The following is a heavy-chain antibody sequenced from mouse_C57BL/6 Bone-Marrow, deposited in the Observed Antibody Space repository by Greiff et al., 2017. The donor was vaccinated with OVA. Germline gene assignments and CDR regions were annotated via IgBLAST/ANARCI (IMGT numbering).Heavy chain of an antibody. CDR3: ARHYGSSWGDAMDY. D-gene: IGHD1-1*01. CDR1: GFTFSSYG. CDR2: ISSGGSYT. V-gene: IGHV5-6*01. J-gene: IGHJ4*01. Sequence: EVQRVESGGDLVKPGGSLKLSCAASGFTFSSYGMSWVRQTPDKRLEWVATISSGGSYTYYPDSVKGRFTISRDNAKNTLYLQMSSLKSEDTAMYYCARHYGSSWGDAMDYWGQGTSVTVSS.